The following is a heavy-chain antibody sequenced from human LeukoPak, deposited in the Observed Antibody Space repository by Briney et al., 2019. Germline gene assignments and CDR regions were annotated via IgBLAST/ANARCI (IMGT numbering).Heavy chain of an antibody. Sequence: PGGSLRLSCAASGFTFSSYSMNWVRQAPGKGLEWVSYISSSSSTIYYADSVKGRFTISRDNAKNSLYLQMNSLRAEDTAVYYCARDRSYGSGSYWVYNWFDPWGQGTLVTVSS. V-gene: IGHV3-48*01. CDR1: GFTFSSYS. CDR2: ISSSSSTI. D-gene: IGHD3-10*01. J-gene: IGHJ5*02. CDR3: ARDRSYGSGSYWVYNWFDP.